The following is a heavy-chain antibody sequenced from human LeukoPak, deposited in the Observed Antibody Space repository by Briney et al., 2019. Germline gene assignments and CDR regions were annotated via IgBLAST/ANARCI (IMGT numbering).Heavy chain of an antibody. CDR2: ISYDGSNK. CDR3: ARGGSGSYYYYYYYMDV. Sequence: GGSLRLSCAASGFTFSNAWMSWVRQAPGKGLEWVAVISYDGSNKYYADSVKDRFTISRDNSKNTLFLQMNSLRPEDTAVYYCARGGSGSYYYYYYYMDVWGKGTTVTVSS. CDR1: GFTFSNAW. J-gene: IGHJ6*03. D-gene: IGHD3-10*01. V-gene: IGHV3-30-3*01.